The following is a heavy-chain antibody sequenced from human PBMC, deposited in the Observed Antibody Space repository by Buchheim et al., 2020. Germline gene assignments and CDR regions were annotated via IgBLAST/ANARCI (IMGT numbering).Heavy chain of an antibody. Sequence: EVQLVESGGGLVQPGGSLRLSCAASGFTFSSYAMSWVRQAPGKGLEWVSAISGSGGSTYYADSVKGRFTISRDNSKKTLYLQMNSLRAEDTAVYYCAKVLGGYWAKRPDGPFDYWGQGTL. CDR3: AKVLGGYWAKRPDGPFDY. CDR1: GFTFSSYA. J-gene: IGHJ4*02. V-gene: IGHV3-23*04. D-gene: IGHD3-10*01. CDR2: ISGSGGST.